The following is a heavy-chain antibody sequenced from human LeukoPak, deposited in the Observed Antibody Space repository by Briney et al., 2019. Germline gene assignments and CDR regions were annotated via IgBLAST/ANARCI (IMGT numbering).Heavy chain of an antibody. J-gene: IGHJ4*02. Sequence: SVKVSCKAPGGTFSSYAISWVRQAPGQGLEWMGRIIPILGIANYAQKFQGRVTITADKSTSTAYMELSSLRSEDTAVYYCATSYYYDSSGYYDYWGQGTLVTVSS. CDR2: IIPILGIA. V-gene: IGHV1-69*04. D-gene: IGHD3-22*01. CDR3: ATSYYYDSSGYYDY. CDR1: GGTFSSYA.